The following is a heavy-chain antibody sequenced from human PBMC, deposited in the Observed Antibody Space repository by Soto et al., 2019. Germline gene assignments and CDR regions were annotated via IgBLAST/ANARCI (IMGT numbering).Heavy chain of an antibody. V-gene: IGHV4-31*03. CDR2: IYYSGST. CDR1: GGSISSGGYY. J-gene: IGHJ5*02. D-gene: IGHD2-15*01. CDR3: ARDAVYCSGGSCYSHWFDP. Sequence: SETLSLTCTVSGGSISSGGYYWSWIRQHPGKGLEWIGYIYYSGSTYYNPSLKSRVTISVDTSKNQFSLKLSSVTAADTAMYYCARDAVYCSGGSCYSHWFDPWGQGTLVTVS.